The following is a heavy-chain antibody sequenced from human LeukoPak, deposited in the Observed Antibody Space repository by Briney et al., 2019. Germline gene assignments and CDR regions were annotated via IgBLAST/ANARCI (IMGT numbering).Heavy chain of an antibody. Sequence: SETLSLTCTVSGGSISGNYWSWIRQPPGKGLEWIGYIYYSGSTNYNPSLKSRVTISVDTSKNQFSLKLSSVTAADTAVYYCARVGGSYVIDYWGQGTLVTVSS. V-gene: IGHV4-59*01. J-gene: IGHJ4*02. D-gene: IGHD1-26*01. CDR3: ARVGGSYVIDY. CDR2: IYYSGST. CDR1: GGSISGNY.